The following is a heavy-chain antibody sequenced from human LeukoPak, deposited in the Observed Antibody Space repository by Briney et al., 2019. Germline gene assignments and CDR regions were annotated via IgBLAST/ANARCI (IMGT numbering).Heavy chain of an antibody. CDR3: ARDFPACSSTSCYARGGNWFDP. CDR2: INPKSGGT. D-gene: IGHD2-2*01. V-gene: IGHV1-2*02. J-gene: IGHJ5*02. CDR1: GYTFTGYY. Sequence: ASVKVSCKASGYTFTGYYMHWVRQAPGQGLEWMGWINPKSGGTNYAQKLQGRVTMTRDTSISTAYMELSRLRSDDTAVYYCARDFPACSSTSCYARGGNWFDPWGQGTLVTVSS.